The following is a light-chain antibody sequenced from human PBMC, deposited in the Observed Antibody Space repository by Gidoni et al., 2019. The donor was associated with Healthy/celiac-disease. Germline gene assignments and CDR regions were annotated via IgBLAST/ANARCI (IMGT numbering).Light chain of an antibody. CDR3: QQYGSSPYT. V-gene: IGKV3-20*01. CDR2: GAS. CDR1: QRVSSSY. Sequence: ELVLTRSPGTLSLSPGERATLSCRASQRVSSSYLAWYQQKPGQAPRLLIYGASSRATGIPDRFSGSGSGTDFTLTISRLEPEDFAVYYCQQYGSSPYTFGQXTKLEIK. J-gene: IGKJ2*01.